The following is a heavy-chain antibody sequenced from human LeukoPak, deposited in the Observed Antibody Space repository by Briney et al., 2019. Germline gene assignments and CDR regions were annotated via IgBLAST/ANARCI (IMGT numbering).Heavy chain of an antibody. J-gene: IGHJ4*02. CDR3: ARGRKRYVGIAAADFDY. CDR2: MNPNSGNT. Sequence: VSVKVSCKASGYTFTSYDINWVRQATGQGLEWMGWMNPNSGNTGYAQKFQGRVTMTRNTSISTAYMELSSLRSEDTAVYYCARGRKRYVGIAAADFDYWGQGTLVTVSS. CDR1: GYTFTSYD. V-gene: IGHV1-8*01. D-gene: IGHD6-13*01.